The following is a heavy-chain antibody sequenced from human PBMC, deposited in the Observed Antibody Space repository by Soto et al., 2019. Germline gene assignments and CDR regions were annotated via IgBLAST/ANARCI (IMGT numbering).Heavy chain of an antibody. CDR1: GFTFSSYA. Sequence: EVQLLESGGGLVQPGGSLRLFCAASGFTFSSYAMSWVRQAPGKGLEWVSAISGSGGNTYYAESVKGRFTISRDNSKNPLYPQMNSLRAEDTAVDYCAKEDTIHSPYGMDVWGHGTTVTVSS. J-gene: IGHJ6*02. V-gene: IGHV3-23*01. CDR2: ISGSGGNT. D-gene: IGHD2-2*02. CDR3: AKEDTIHSPYGMDV.